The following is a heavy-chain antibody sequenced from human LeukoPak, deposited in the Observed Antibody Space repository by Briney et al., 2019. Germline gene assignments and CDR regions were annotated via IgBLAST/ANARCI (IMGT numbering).Heavy chain of an antibody. V-gene: IGHV3-23*01. CDR3: AKGEGDGRTYYYDSSGPWEGFDI. J-gene: IGHJ3*02. CDR1: GFTFNNYA. D-gene: IGHD3-22*01. Sequence: PGGSLRLSCEASGFTFNNYAMNWVRQAPGKGLEWVSAISGSALSTYYADSVKGRFTISKDNSKNTLYLQMNSLRAEDTAVYYCAKGEGDGRTYYYDSSGPWEGFDIWGQGTMVTVSS. CDR2: ISGSALST.